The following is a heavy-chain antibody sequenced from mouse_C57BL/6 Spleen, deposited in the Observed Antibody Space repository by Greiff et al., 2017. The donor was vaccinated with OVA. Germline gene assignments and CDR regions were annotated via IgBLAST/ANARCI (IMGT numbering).Heavy chain of an antibody. J-gene: IGHJ4*01. CDR1: GYTFTSYW. D-gene: IGHD6-1*01. V-gene: IGHV1-5*01. CDR2: IYPGNSDT. CDR3: TRGALPRGAMDY. Sequence: EVQLQQSGTVLARPGASVKMSCKTSGYTFTSYWMHWVKQRPGQGLEWIGAIYPGNSDTSYNQKFKGKAKLTADTSASPAYMELSSLTNEDSAVYYCTRGALPRGAMDYWGQGTSVTVSS.